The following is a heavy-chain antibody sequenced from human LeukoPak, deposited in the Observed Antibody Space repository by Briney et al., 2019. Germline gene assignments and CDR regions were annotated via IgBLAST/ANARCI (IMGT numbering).Heavy chain of an antibody. CDR2: IKPDGSEK. CDR3: ARIVADSLALDY. D-gene: IGHD2-15*01. J-gene: IGHJ4*02. V-gene: IGHV3-7*02. Sequence: PGGSLRLSCAVSGFTFSTYAMSWVRQAPGKGLEWGANIKPDGSEKFSVDSVKGRFTISRDNAKNSLYLQMNSLRAEDTAVYYCARIVADSLALDYWGQGTLVTVSS. CDR1: GFTFSTYA.